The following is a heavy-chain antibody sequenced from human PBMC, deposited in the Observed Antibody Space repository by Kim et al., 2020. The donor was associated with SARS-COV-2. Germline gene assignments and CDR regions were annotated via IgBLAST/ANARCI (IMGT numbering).Heavy chain of an antibody. J-gene: IGHJ4*02. CDR2: IYYSGST. D-gene: IGHD3-10*01. CDR3: ARGLWFGELSFDY. CDR1: GGSISSYY. V-gene: IGHV4-59*01. Sequence: SETLSLTCTVSGGSISSYYWSWIRQPPGKGLEWIGYIYYSGSTNYNPSLKSRVTISVDTSKNQFSLKLSSVTAVDTAVYYCARGLWFGELSFDYWGQGTLVTVSS.